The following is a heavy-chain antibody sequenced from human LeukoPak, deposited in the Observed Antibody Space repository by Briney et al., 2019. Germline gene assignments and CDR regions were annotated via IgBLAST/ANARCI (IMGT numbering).Heavy chain of an antibody. J-gene: IGHJ4*02. CDR2: IDTNGNS. CDR1: GGSISSYY. CDR3: ARDSYY. Sequence: SETLSLTCTVSGGSISSYYWSWIRQPAGKGLEWIGRIDTNGNSNYSPSLKSRVTMSVDRSKNQFSLKLTSVTAADTAVYYCARDSYYWGQGTLVTVSS. V-gene: IGHV4-4*07.